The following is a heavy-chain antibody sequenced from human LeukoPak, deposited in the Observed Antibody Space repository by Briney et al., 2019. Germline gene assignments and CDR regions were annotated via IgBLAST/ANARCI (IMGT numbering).Heavy chain of an antibody. CDR2: ISSSSSSYI. CDR3: AGEGYSGYDPYYFDY. Sequence: GGSLRLSCAASGFTFSSCSMNWVRQAPGKGLEWVSSISSSSSSYIYYADSVKGRFTISRDNAKNSLYLQMNSLRAEDTAVYYCAGEGYSGYDPYYFDYWGQGTLVTVSS. J-gene: IGHJ4*02. V-gene: IGHV3-21*01. CDR1: GFTFSSCS. D-gene: IGHD5-12*01.